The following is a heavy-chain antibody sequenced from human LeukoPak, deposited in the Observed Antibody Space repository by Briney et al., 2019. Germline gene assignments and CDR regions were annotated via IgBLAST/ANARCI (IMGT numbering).Heavy chain of an antibody. V-gene: IGHV3-49*04. CDR3: SRNNEYTSSYY. CDR2: IRSKAYGGTT. D-gene: IGHD6-6*01. CDR1: GFTFSDYA. Sequence: PGGSLRLSCTASGFTFSDYALTWVRQAPGKGLEWVGFIRSKAYGGTTEYAASVRGRFTISRDDSKSIAYLQMNSLKTEDAAVYYCSRNNEYTSSYYWGQGTLVTVSS. J-gene: IGHJ4*02.